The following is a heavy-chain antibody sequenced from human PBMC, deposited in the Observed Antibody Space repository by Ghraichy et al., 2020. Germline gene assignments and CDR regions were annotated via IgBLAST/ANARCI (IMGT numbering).Heavy chain of an antibody. CDR2: ISWNSGSI. CDR3: AKGLWPRQMYYYYGMDV. J-gene: IGHJ6*02. V-gene: IGHV3-9*01. Sequence: GGSLRLSCAASGFTFDDYAMHWVRQAPGKGLEWVSGISWNSGSIGYADSVKGRFTISRDNAKNSLYLQMNSLRAEDTALYYCAKGLWPRQMYYYYGMDVWGQGTTVTVSS. CDR1: GFTFDDYA. D-gene: IGHD5-18*01.